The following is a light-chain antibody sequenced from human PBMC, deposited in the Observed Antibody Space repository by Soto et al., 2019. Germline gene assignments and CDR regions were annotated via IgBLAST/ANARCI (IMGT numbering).Light chain of an antibody. CDR1: SSDVGGYKY. Sequence: QSALTQPASVSGSPGQSITISCTGTSSDVGGYKYVSWYQQHPGKAPKLISYEVTNRPSGVSNRFSGSKSGNTASLTISGLQAEDEADYYCSSYRSSSTDVVFGGGTKLTVL. CDR3: SSYRSSSTDVV. V-gene: IGLV2-14*01. J-gene: IGLJ2*01. CDR2: EVT.